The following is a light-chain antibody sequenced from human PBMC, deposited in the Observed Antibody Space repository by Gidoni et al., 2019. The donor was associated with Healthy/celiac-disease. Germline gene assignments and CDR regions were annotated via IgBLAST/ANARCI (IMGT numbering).Light chain of an antibody. CDR2: PDS. J-gene: IGLJ2*01. Sequence: SYELTQPPSVSVSPGQTASITCSGDKLGDKYACWYQQKPGQSPVLVIYPDSKRPSGIPARFSGSNSGNTATLTLSGTQAMDEADYYCQAWDSSTGVVFGGGTKLTVL. V-gene: IGLV3-1*01. CDR3: QAWDSSTGVV. CDR1: KLGDKY.